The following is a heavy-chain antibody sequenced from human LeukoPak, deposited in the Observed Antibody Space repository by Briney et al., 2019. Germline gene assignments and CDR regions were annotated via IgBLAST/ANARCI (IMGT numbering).Heavy chain of an antibody. J-gene: IGHJ5*02. CDR2: ISSSGSTT. D-gene: IGHD6-13*01. CDR1: GFTFSDYY. CDR3: ARVIIAAAISVDP. V-gene: IGHV3-11*04. Sequence: GGSLRLSCAASGFTFSDYYMGWIRQAPGKGLEWVSYISSSGSTTYYADSVKGRFTISRDNAKNSLYLQMNSLRAEDTAVYYCARVIIAAAISVDPWGQGTLVTVSS.